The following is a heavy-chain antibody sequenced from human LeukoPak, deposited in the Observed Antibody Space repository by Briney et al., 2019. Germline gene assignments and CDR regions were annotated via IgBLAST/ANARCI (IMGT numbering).Heavy chain of an antibody. D-gene: IGHD6-13*01. V-gene: IGHV3-21*01. CDR2: ISSSSSYI. CDR3: VSRRVGGAAAVGTEFDY. Sequence: SGGSLRLSCAASGFTFSNAWMSWVRQAPGKGLEWVSSISSSSSYIYYADSVKGRFTISRDNAKNSLYLQMNSLRAEDAAVYYCVSRRVGGAAAVGTEFDYWGQGTLVTVSS. J-gene: IGHJ4*02. CDR1: GFTFSNAW.